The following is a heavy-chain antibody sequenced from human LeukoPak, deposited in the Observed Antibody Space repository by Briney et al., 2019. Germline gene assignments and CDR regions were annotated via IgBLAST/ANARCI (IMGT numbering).Heavy chain of an antibody. J-gene: IGHJ1*01. CDR1: GGSLSSGGYS. CDR2: IYHSETT. Sequence: SQTLSLTCAVSGGSLSSGGYSRSWIRQPPGKGLEWIGYIYHSETTYYNPSLKSRVTISVDRSKNQFSLRLGSVTAADTAVYYCASANPYGDYVTEYVQHRGQGTLVTVSS. V-gene: IGHV4-30-2*01. CDR3: ASANPYGDYVTEYVQH. D-gene: IGHD4-17*01.